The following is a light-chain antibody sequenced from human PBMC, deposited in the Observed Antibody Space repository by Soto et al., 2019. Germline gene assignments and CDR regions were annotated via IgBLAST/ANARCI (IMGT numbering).Light chain of an antibody. V-gene: IGKV3-20*01. CDR3: QQYGNSPIT. Sequence: EIVLTQSPGTLSLSPGERATLSCRASQSVSNNYLAWYQQKPGQAPRLLIYGASNRATGIPDRFSGSGSGTEFTLTISSLQSEDFAVYYCQQYGNSPITFGQGTRLEIK. CDR1: QSVSNNY. CDR2: GAS. J-gene: IGKJ5*01.